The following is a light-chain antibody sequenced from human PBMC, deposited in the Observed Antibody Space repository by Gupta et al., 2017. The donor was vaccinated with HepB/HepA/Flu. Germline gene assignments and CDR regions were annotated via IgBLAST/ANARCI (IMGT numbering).Light chain of an antibody. J-gene: IGLJ2*01. CDR2: QDS. Sequence: SSVLTQPPAVAASPGQTASITCSGDKVGDKYACWYQQKPGQSPVLVIYQDSKRASEFPERFSGSNSGNTATLTIGGTQAMDEADYYCQAWDSSTVVFGGGTKLTVL. V-gene: IGLV3-1*01. CDR3: QAWDSSTVV. CDR1: KVGDKY.